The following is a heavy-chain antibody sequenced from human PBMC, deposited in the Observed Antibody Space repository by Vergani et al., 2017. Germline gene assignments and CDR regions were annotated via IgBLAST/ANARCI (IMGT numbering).Heavy chain of an antibody. J-gene: IGHJ6*02. CDR1: GGSISSYY. V-gene: IGHV4-59*01. CDR2: IYYSGST. Sequence: QVQLQESGPGLVKPSETLSLTCTVSGGSISSYYWSWIRQPPGKGLEWIGYIYYSGSTNYNPSLKSRVTISVDTSKNQFSLKLSSVTAADTAVYYCARVRSSWPNYYYGMDVWGQGTTVTVSS. CDR3: ARVRSSWPNYYYGMDV. D-gene: IGHD6-13*01.